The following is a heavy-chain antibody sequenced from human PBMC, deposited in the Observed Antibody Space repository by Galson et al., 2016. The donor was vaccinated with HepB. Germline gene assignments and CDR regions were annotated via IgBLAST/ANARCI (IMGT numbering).Heavy chain of an antibody. CDR3: VRGNWKYGDF. V-gene: IGHV3-13*01. CDR2: IGIAGDT. Sequence: SLRLSCAASGFTFSTYDMHWVRQPTGKGLEWVSAIGIAGDTYYSASVKGRFTISRENAKNSLYLQMNSLRAEETALYYCVRGNWKYGDFWGQGTLVTVSS. D-gene: IGHD1-7*01. J-gene: IGHJ4*02. CDR1: GFTFSTYD.